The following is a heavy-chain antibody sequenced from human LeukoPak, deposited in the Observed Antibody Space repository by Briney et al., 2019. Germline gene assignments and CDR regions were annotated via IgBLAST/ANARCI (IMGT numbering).Heavy chain of an antibody. CDR2: INPSGGST. J-gene: IGHJ1*01. CDR3: ARGEYITMRGGEYFQH. V-gene: IGHV1-46*01. D-gene: IGHD3-22*01. Sequence: ASVRVSCKASGYTFTSYYMHWVRQAPGQGLEWMGIINPSGGSTSYAQKFQGRVTMTRDTSTSTVYMELSSLRSEDTAVYYCARGEYITMRGGEYFQHWGQGTLVTVSS. CDR1: GYTFTSYY.